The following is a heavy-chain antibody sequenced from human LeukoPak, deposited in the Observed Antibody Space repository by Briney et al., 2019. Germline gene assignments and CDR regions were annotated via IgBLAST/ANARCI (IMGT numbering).Heavy chain of an antibody. Sequence: SQTLSLTCTVSGGSISSGGYYWSWIRQHPGKGLEWIGYIYYSGSTYYNPSLKSRVTISVDTSKNQFSLKLSSVTAADTAVYYCARLPYITMIVANWGQGTLVTVSS. CDR3: ARLPYITMIVAN. CDR1: GGSISSGGYY. D-gene: IGHD3-22*01. CDR2: IYYSGST. V-gene: IGHV4-31*03. J-gene: IGHJ4*02.